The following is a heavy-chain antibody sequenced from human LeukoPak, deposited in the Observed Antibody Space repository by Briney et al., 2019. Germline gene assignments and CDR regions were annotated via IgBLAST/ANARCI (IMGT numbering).Heavy chain of an antibody. CDR1: GYTFTSYY. J-gene: IGHJ4*02. CDR3: ARDGVVPAAIPVFHFAY. CDR2: INPSGGST. V-gene: IGHV1-46*01. D-gene: IGHD2-2*02. Sequence: ASVKVSCKASGYTFTSYYMHWVRQAPGQGLEWMGIINPSGGSTSYAQKFQGRVTMTRDTSTSTVYMELSSLRSEDTAVYYCARDGVVPAAIPVFHFAYWGQGTLVTVSS.